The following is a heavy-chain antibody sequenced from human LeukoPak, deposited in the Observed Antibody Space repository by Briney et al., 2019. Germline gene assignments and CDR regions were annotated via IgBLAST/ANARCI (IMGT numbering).Heavy chain of an antibody. J-gene: IGHJ6*03. CDR2: ISPSGGST. CDR3: ARGSMVRGVYYMDV. V-gene: IGHV1-46*01. D-gene: IGHD3-10*01. CDR1: GYTFTSNY. Sequence: ASVTVSCKAFGYTFTSNYMHWVRQAPGQGPEWMGVISPSGGSTTYAQKFQGRVTLTRDMSTSTDYLELSSLRSEDTAVYYCARGSMVRGVYYMDVWGKGTTVTISS.